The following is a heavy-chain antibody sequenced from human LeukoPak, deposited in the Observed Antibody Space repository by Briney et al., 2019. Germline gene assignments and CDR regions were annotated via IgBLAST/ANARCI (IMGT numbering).Heavy chain of an antibody. CDR2: IYYSGST. Sequence: SETLSLTCTVSGGSISSYYWSWIRQPPGKGLEWLGYIYYSGSTNYNPSLKSRVTISVDTPKNQFSLKLSSVTAADTAVYYCARHERRGKQWLYYYYGMDVWGQGTTVTVSS. CDR1: GGSISSYY. J-gene: IGHJ6*02. V-gene: IGHV4-59*08. CDR3: ARHERRGKQWLYYYYGMDV. D-gene: IGHD6-19*01.